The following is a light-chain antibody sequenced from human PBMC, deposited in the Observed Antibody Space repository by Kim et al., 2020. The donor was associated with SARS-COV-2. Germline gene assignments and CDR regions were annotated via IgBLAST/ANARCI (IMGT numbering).Light chain of an antibody. Sequence: QSVLTQPPSVSEAPRQRVTISCSGSSSNIGKNAVNWYQQLPGKAPNLLIYSNNQRPSGIPDRFSGSRSGTSASLAISGLQSGDEADYYCAVWDDSLKQGVFGGGTQLTVL. V-gene: IGLV1-36*01. CDR1: SSNIGKNA. CDR3: AVWDDSLKQGV. J-gene: IGLJ3*02. CDR2: SNN.